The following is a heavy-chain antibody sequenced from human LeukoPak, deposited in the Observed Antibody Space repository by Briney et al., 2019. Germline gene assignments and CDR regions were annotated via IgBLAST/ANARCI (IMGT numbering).Heavy chain of an antibody. CDR3: TRRECSGGSCYSAGFYY. J-gene: IGHJ4*02. CDR1: GYTFTASH. CDR2: INPNSVDT. Sequence: ASVKVSCKASGYTFTASHMNWVRQAPGQGLEWRGWINPNSVDTSYAQTFQGRVAMTSATAITTATIELSGLTSDDTTGYHCTRRECSGGSCYSAGFYYWGQGNLVTVSS. V-gene: IGHV1-2*02. D-gene: IGHD2-15*01.